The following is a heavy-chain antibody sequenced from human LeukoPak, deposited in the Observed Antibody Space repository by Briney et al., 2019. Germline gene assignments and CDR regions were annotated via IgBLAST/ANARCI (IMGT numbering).Heavy chain of an antibody. D-gene: IGHD3-10*01. V-gene: IGHV3-21*01. J-gene: IGHJ4*02. CDR1: GFTFSSYS. Sequence: GGSLRLSCTASGFTFSSYSMNWVRQAPGKGLEWVSSISSSSSYIYYADSVKGRFTISRDNAKNSLYLQMNSLRAEDTAVYYCARDRPVGSWFGEYAGYWGQGTLVTVSS. CDR3: ARDRPVGSWFGEYAGY. CDR2: ISSSSSYI.